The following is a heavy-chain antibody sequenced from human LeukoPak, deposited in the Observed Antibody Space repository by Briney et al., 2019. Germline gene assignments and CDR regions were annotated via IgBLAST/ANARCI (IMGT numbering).Heavy chain of an antibody. Sequence: TSETLSLTCTVSGGSISSYYWSWIRQPPGKGLEWIGYIYYSGSTNYNPSLKSRVAISLDTSKNHFSLKGSAVTAADTAVYYCARGAAMVDYWGQGTLVTVSS. V-gene: IGHV4-59*01. CDR3: ARGAAMVDY. D-gene: IGHD5-18*01. CDR1: GGSISSYY. CDR2: IYYSGST. J-gene: IGHJ4*02.